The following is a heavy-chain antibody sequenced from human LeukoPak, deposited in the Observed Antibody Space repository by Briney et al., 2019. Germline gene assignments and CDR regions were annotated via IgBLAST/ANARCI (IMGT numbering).Heavy chain of an antibody. CDR1: GGSISSSNW. D-gene: IGHD5-12*01. Sequence: PSGTLSLTCAVSGGSISSSNWWSWVRQPPGKGLEWIGEIYHSGSTNYNPSLKSRVTISVDKSKNQFSLKLSSVTAADTAVYYCAGGRGYSGYDYGYWGQGTLVTLSS. V-gene: IGHV4-4*02. CDR2: IYHSGST. CDR3: AGGRGYSGYDYGY. J-gene: IGHJ4*02.